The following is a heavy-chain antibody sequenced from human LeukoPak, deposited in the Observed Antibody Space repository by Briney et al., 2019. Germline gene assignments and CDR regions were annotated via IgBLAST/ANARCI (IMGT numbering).Heavy chain of an antibody. D-gene: IGHD5-18*01. CDR3: ARGVGGYSYAAYYYYYMDV. CDR2: INTNTGNP. CDR1: GYTFTSYA. J-gene: IGHJ6*03. Sequence: ASVKVSCKASGYTFTSYAMNWVRQAPGQGLEWMGWINTNTGNPTYAQGFTGRFVFSLDTSVSTAYLQISSLKAEDTAVYYCARGVGGYSYAAYYYYYMDVWGKGTTVTVSS. V-gene: IGHV7-4-1*02.